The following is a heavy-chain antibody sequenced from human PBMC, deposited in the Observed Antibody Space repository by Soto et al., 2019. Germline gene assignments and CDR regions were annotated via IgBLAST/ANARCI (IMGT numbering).Heavy chain of an antibody. CDR1: GGSISSGDYY. Sequence: SETLSLTCTVSGGSISSGDYYWSWIRQPPGKGLEWIGYIYYSGSTYYNPSLKSRVTISVDTSKNQFSLKLSSVTAADTAVYYCARGRNYDSSGYLYWGQGTLVTVSS. J-gene: IGHJ4*02. CDR3: ARGRNYDSSGYLY. V-gene: IGHV4-30-4*01. D-gene: IGHD3-22*01. CDR2: IYYSGST.